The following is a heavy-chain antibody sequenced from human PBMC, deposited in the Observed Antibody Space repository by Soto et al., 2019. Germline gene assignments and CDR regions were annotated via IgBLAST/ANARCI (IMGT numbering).Heavy chain of an antibody. CDR1: GYRFTGHY. Sequence: QVQLVQSGAEVKKFGASVKVSCKASGYRFTGHYIHWVRQAPGQGPEWMGEIGPKSGDTKYAQKFQGRVTMTRDTSITTVYMELSNLSPDDTAVYYCGRGRSGELVVFYWGQGTLVTVYS. V-gene: IGHV1-2*02. CDR3: GRGRSGELVVFY. J-gene: IGHJ4*02. CDR2: IGPKSGDT. D-gene: IGHD1-7*01.